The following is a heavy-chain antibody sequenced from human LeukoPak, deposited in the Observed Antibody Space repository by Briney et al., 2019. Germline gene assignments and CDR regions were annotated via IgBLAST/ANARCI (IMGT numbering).Heavy chain of an antibody. D-gene: IGHD4-17*01. CDR1: GFTFSNAW. CDR2: IKSKTDGGTA. J-gene: IGHJ4*02. Sequence: PGGSLRLSCAASGFTFSNAWMSWVRQAPGKGLEWVGRIKSKTDGGTADYAAPVKGRFTISRDDSKNTLYLQMNSLKTEDTAVYYCTTYGDYDATFDYWGQGTLVTVSS. V-gene: IGHV3-15*01. CDR3: TTYGDYDATFDY.